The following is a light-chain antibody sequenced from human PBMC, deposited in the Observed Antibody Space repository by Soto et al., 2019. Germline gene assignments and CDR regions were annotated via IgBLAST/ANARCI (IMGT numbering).Light chain of an antibody. CDR3: QSSDSSNLWV. J-gene: IGLJ3*02. CDR2: EDT. Sequence: NFMLTQPHSVSASPGKTVTLSCTRSSGNIADNYVQWYQQRPGSAPTTLIYEDTQRPSEVPDRFSGSIDSSSNSASLTISGLKTEDEADYYCQSSDSSNLWVFGGGTKVTVL. V-gene: IGLV6-57*04. CDR1: SGNIADNY.